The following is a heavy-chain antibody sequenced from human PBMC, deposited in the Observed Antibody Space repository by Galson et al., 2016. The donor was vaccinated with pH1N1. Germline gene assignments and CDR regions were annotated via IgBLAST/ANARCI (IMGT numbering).Heavy chain of an antibody. J-gene: IGHJ4*02. CDR1: GDSVSRNSAA. Sequence: CAISGDSVSRNSAAWNWIRQSPSRGLEWLGRTYYRSQWYNDYAVSVKSRITINPDTSKNQFSLQLNSVTHEDTAVYYCARASLGDYVGNFEYWGQGTLVTVSS. D-gene: IGHD4-17*01. V-gene: IGHV6-1*01. CDR3: ARASLGDYVGNFEY. CDR2: TYYRSQWYN.